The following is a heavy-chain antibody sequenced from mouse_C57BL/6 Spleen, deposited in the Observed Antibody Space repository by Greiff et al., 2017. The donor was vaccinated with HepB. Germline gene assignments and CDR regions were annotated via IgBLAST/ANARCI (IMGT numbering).Heavy chain of an antibody. D-gene: IGHD1-1*01. CDR1: GFTFSSYG. J-gene: IGHJ1*03. CDR3: ARHPSVSTTVVAKWYFDV. Sequence: EVMLVESGGDLVKPGGSLKLSCAASGFTFSSYGMSWVRQTPDKRLEWVATISSGGSYTYYPDSVKGRFPISRDNAKNTLYLQMSSLKSEDTAMYYCARHPSVSTTVVAKWYFDVWGTGTTVTVSS. CDR2: ISSGGSYT. V-gene: IGHV5-6*02.